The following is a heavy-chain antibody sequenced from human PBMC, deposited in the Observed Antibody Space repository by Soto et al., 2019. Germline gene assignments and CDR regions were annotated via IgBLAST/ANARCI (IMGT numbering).Heavy chain of an antibody. CDR3: ARTAKDYDCWSGYYKWSGRDYYYGRDV. J-gene: IGHJ6*02. CDR1: GFSLSNARMG. CDR2: IFSNDEK. V-gene: IGHV2-26*01. D-gene: IGHD3-3*01. Sequence: QVTLKESGPVLVKPTETLTLTCTVSGFSLSNARMGVSWIRQPPGKTLEWLAHIFSNDEKSYSTSLKSRHTISKDTSKSQVVLTMTNMDPVDTATYYCARTAKDYDCWSGYYKWSGRDYYYGRDVWGQGTTVTVSS.